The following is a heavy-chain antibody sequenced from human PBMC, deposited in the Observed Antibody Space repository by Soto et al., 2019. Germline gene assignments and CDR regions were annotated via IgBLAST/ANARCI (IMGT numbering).Heavy chain of an antibody. CDR3: AKDRGWSSADLEY. Sequence: WWSRALSCAAYGFTFISFGMHWVRQSPGKGLEWVALISYDGSSDYYVDSVKGRFTISRDKSKNTLYLQMNSLRPEDTAVYYCAKDRGWSSADLEYWGQGTLVTVSS. D-gene: IGHD6-19*01. V-gene: IGHV3-30*18. CDR2: ISYDGSSD. J-gene: IGHJ4*02. CDR1: GFTFISFG.